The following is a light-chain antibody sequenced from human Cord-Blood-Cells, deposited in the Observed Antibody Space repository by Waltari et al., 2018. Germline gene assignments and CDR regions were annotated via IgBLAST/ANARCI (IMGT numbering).Light chain of an antibody. CDR2: GAS. Sequence: EIVLTQSPGTLSLSPGERATLSCRASQSVSSSYLAWYQQKPGQAPRLLIYGASSRATDIPDRFSGSGSGTDFTLTISRLEPEDFVVYYCQQYGSSPFTFGPGTKVDIK. V-gene: IGKV3-20*01. CDR3: QQYGSSPFT. J-gene: IGKJ3*01. CDR1: QSVSSSY.